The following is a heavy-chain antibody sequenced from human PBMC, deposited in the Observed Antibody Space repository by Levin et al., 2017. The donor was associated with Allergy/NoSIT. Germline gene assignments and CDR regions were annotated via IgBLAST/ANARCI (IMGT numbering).Heavy chain of an antibody. D-gene: IGHD6-13*01. CDR3: AKKFDGGSSWYAFDH. V-gene: IGHV3-23*01. J-gene: IGHJ4*02. CDR2: IGGSGDSA. CDR1: GFIFRNYV. Sequence: GGSLRLSCAASGFIFRNYVMTWLRQSPRKGLEWVSSIGGSGDSAYYADSVKGRFTVSRDNSKNTLYLQMSSLGAEDTAVYYCAKKFDGGSSWYAFDHWGQGALVTVSS.